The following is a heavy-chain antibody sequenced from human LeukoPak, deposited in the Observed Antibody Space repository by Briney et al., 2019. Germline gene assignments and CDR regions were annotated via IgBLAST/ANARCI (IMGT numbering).Heavy chain of an antibody. V-gene: IGHV1-69*05. CDR2: IIPIFGTA. CDR3: ARDGSSGSFDY. CDR1: GGTFSSYA. Sequence: LVKVSCKASGGTFSSYAISWVRQAPGQGLEWMGRIIPIFGTANYAQKFQGRVTITTDESTSTAYMELSSLRSEDTAVYYCARDGSSGSFDYWGQGTLVTVSS. D-gene: IGHD6-19*01. J-gene: IGHJ4*02.